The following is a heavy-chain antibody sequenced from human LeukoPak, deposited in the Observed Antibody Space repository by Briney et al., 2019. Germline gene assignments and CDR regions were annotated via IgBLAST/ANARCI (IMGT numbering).Heavy chain of an antibody. CDR1: GFTFRDYY. CDR2: ISSSGSTI. V-gene: IGHV3-11*01. CDR3: AKDPPIVGASRKFDY. J-gene: IGHJ4*02. Sequence: PGGSLRLSCAGSGFTFRDYYMSWIRQAPGKGLEWVSYISSSGSTIYYADSVKGRFTISRDNSKNTLYLQMNSLRAEDTAVYYCAKDPPIVGASRKFDYWGQGTLVTVSS. D-gene: IGHD1-26*01.